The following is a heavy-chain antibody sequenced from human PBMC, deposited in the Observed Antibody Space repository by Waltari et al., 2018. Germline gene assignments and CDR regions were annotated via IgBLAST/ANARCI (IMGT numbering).Heavy chain of an antibody. CDR2: INWKSDKM. D-gene: IGHD1-26*01. CDR1: GFNFDDYA. Sequence: EVQLVESGGGLVQPGRSLRLACAVSGFNFDDYAMDLVRQAPGKGLGWDPGINWKSDKMEYADSVKGRFTISRYNGKKALYLQMNSLRPEDTALYYCAKGHSGSYGLKDWCQGTLVTVSS. J-gene: IGHJ4*02. V-gene: IGHV3-9*01. CDR3: AKGHSGSYGLKD.